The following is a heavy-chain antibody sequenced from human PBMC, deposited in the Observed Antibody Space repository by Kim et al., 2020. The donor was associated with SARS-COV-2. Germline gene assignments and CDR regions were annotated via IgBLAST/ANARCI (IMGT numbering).Heavy chain of an antibody. Sequence: ASVKVSCKASGYTFTNYGLSWVRQAPGQGLEWMGWISGYNGNTDYAQTLQGRVTMTTDTSTSTAYMELRSLRSDDTAVYFCARSPDILVVPATNGMDVWG. CDR1: GYTFTNYG. D-gene: IGHD2-2*01. CDR3: ARSPDILVVPATNGMDV. V-gene: IGHV1-18*01. J-gene: IGHJ6*01. CDR2: ISGYNGNT.